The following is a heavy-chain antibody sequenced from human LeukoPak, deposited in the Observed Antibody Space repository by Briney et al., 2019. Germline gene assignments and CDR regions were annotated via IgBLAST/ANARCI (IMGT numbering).Heavy chain of an antibody. CDR2: INHSGST. J-gene: IGHJ4*02. CDR3: ARGRRHCYDSSGYIDY. V-gene: IGHV4-34*01. Sequence: SETLSLTCAVYGGSFSGYYWSWIRQPPGKGLEWIGEINHSGSTNYNPSLKSRVTISVDTSKNQFSLKLSSVTAADTAVYYCARGRRHCYDSSGYIDYWGQGTLVTVSS. CDR1: GGSFSGYY. D-gene: IGHD3-22*01.